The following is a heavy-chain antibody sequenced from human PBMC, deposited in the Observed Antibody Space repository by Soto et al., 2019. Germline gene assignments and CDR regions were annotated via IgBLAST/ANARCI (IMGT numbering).Heavy chain of an antibody. D-gene: IGHD1-7*01. CDR1: GFTFSSYD. J-gene: IGHJ5*02. CDR3: AKDKLGTTWFDP. CDR2: ISGSGGST. V-gene: IGHV3-23*01. Sequence: PGGSLRLSCAASGFTFSSYDISWVRQAPGKGLEWVSAISGSGGSTYYADSVKGRVTISRDNSKNTLYLQMNSLRSEDTTVYYCAKDKLGTTWFDPWGQGTLVTVSS.